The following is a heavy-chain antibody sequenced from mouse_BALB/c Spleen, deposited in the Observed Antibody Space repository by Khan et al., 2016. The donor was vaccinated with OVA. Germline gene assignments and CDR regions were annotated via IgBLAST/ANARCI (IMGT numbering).Heavy chain of an antibody. Sequence: EVQLQESGPGLVKPSQSLSLTCTVTGYSITSDYAWNWIRQFPGNKLEWMGFISYSGNTKYNPSLKSRFSITRDTSKNQFFLQLNSVTTEDTATYYCARGYGGDFDYWGQGTSLTVAS. D-gene: IGHD1-1*02. V-gene: IGHV3-2*02. J-gene: IGHJ2*02. CDR3: ARGYGGDFDY. CDR1: GYSITSDYA. CDR2: ISYSGNT.